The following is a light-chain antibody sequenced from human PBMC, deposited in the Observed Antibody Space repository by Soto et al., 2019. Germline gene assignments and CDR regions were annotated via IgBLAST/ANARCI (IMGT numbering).Light chain of an antibody. Sequence: QTVVTQEPSLTVSPGGTVTLTCASSTGAVTSGNYPSWFQQKPGQTPRTLIYTTNNRHSWTPSRFSGSLLGGKAALTLSGVQPEDEAEYYCLLYYGGAHLVFGGGTQLTVL. CDR3: LLYYGGAHLV. CDR2: TTN. CDR1: TGAVTSGNY. J-gene: IGLJ3*02. V-gene: IGLV7-43*01.